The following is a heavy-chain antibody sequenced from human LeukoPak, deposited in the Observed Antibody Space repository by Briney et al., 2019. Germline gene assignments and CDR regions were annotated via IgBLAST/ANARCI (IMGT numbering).Heavy chain of an antibody. Sequence: GGSLRLSCAASGFTFSSYSMSWVRQAPGQGLEWVSLITGSGDRTFYADSVKGRFTISRDNSKNTLYLQMNSLRAEDTAVYYCAKEPRHCGGDCFSLLDYWGQGTLVTVSS. CDR2: ITGSGDRT. J-gene: IGHJ4*02. D-gene: IGHD2-21*02. CDR3: AKEPRHCGGDCFSLLDY. V-gene: IGHV3-23*01. CDR1: GFTFSSYS.